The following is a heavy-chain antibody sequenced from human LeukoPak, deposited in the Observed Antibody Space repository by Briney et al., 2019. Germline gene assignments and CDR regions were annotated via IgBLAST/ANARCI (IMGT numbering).Heavy chain of an antibody. V-gene: IGHV4-39*01. CDR1: GGSLSSRSYY. CDR2: LSNSGNT. D-gene: IGHD1-1*01. CDR3: VRWTAGTTEDS. Sequence: PSETLSLTCTVSGGSLSSRSYYWGWIRQPPGQGLEWIGSLSNSGNTYYNPSLKSRVTISVDTSKNEFSLKLSSVTAADTAVYYCVRWTAGTTEDSWGQGTLVTVSS. J-gene: IGHJ4*02.